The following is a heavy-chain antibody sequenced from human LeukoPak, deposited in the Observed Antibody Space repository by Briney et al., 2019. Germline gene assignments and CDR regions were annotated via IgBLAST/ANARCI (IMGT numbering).Heavy chain of an antibody. CDR3: AKDGEGRYDSSGYYSLIDY. CDR2: IRYDGSHK. V-gene: IGHV3-30*02. CDR1: GFTFSSYG. D-gene: IGHD3-22*01. Sequence: PGGSLRLSCAASGFTFSSYGIHWVRQAPGKGLEWVSFIRYDGSHKYYEDSVKGRFTISRDNSKNKVYLQMNSLRAEDTAVYYCAKDGEGRYDSSGYYSLIDYWGQGTLVTVSS. J-gene: IGHJ4*02.